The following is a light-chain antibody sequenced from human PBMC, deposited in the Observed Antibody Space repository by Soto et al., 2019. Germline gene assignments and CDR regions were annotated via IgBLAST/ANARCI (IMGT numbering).Light chain of an antibody. CDR1: SSDVGAYNY. J-gene: IGLJ2*01. V-gene: IGLV2-14*03. Sequence: QSVLTQPASVSGSPGQSITISCTGTSSDVGAYNYVSWYQHYPGKAPKLMIYDVSNRPSGVSNRFSGSKSGNTASLTISWLQAEDEADYYCSSYTAISTVVFGGGTKLTVL. CDR3: SSYTAISTVV. CDR2: DVS.